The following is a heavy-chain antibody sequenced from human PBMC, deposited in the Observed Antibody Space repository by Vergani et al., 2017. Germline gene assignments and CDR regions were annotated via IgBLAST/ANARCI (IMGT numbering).Heavy chain of an antibody. J-gene: IGHJ4*02. V-gene: IGHV3-23*01. CDR2: ISGSGGTT. D-gene: IGHD3-10*01. CDR3: AKDRGSGSYYNADY. CDR1: GFTFSTYA. Sequence: EVQLLESGGGLVQPGGSLRLSCAASGFTFSTYAMNWVRQAPGKGLEWVSAISGSGGTTYYADSLKGRFTITRDNSKNTLYLQMNSLRAEETAVYYCAKDRGSGSYYNADYWGQGTLVTVSS.